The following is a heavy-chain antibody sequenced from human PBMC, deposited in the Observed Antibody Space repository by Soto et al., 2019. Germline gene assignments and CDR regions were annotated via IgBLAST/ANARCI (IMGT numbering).Heavy chain of an antibody. Sequence: QVQLVQSGAEVKKPGASVKVSCKASGYTFTSYGISWVRQAPGQGLEWMGRISGYNGNSNYAQNLQGRVTMTTDTATSTAYMELRSLRSDDTAVYYCAREDIQAIVVVVVAPEGLGYWGQGTLVTVSS. CDR1: GYTFTSYG. V-gene: IGHV1-18*01. CDR2: ISGYNGNS. CDR3: AREDIQAIVVVVVAPEGLGY. D-gene: IGHD2-15*01. J-gene: IGHJ4*02.